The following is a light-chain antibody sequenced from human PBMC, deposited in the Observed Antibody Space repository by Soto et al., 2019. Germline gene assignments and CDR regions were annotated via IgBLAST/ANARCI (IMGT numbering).Light chain of an antibody. J-gene: IGKJ4*01. CDR1: QSISGY. CDR2: GAS. CDR3: KQSLSTRLT. V-gene: IGKV1-39*01. Sequence: DIQMTHSPSSLSASVGDRVTITCRASQSISGYLNWYQQKPGKAPKVLISGASTLHNGVPSRFSGRGSGTDFTLTISSLQPEDVATYYCKQSLSTRLTFGEGTKVQIX.